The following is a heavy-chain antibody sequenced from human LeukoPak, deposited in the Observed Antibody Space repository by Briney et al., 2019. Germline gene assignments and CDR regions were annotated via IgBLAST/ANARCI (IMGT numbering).Heavy chain of an antibody. CDR3: HRWTTVTTFDN. CDR1: EFTLSTYA. D-gene: IGHD4-17*01. J-gene: IGHJ4*02. Sequence: GGSLRLSCAASEFTLSTYAMSWVRQAPGKGLEWVASFTGRHYGGTTEYAASVRGRFTISIDDSKTIAYLHMNRLTIEDTATYYCHRWTTVTTFDNWGQGTLVIVSS. CDR2: FTGRHYGGTT. V-gene: IGHV3-49*04.